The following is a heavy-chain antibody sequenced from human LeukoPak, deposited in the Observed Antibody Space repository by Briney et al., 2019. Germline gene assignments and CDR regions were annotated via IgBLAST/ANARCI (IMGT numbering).Heavy chain of an antibody. CDR3: ARESPVLWDYFDY. Sequence: SETLSLTCTVSGGSISSYYWSWIRQPPGKGLEWIGYIYYSGSTNYNPSLKSRVTISVDTSKNQFSLKLSSVTAADTAVYYCARESPVLWDYFDYWGQGTLVTVSS. V-gene: IGHV4-59*01. CDR2: IYYSGST. J-gene: IGHJ4*02. CDR1: GGSISSYY. D-gene: IGHD3-10*01.